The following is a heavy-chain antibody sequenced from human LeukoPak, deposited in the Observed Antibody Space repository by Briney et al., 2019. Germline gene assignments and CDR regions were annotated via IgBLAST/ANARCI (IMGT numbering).Heavy chain of an antibody. J-gene: IGHJ4*02. D-gene: IGHD5-12*01. CDR3: ARAELRGYSGYDSSFDY. CDR1: GGTFSSYA. V-gene: IGHV1-69*13. Sequence: ASVKVSCKASGGTFSSYAISWVRQAPGQGLEWMGGIIPIFGTANYAQKFQGRVTITADESTGTAYMELSSLRSEDTAVYYCARAELRGYSGYDSSFDYWGQGTLVTVSS. CDR2: IIPIFGTA.